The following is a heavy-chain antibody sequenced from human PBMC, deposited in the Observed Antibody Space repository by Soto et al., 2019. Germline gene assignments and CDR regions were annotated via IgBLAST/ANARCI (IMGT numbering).Heavy chain of an antibody. CDR1: GGSFSGYY. D-gene: IGHD6-19*01. CDR3: ARVSIEVAGDH. CDR2: INHSGST. V-gene: IGHV4-34*01. Sequence: QVQLQQWGAGLLKPSETLSLTCAVYGGSFSGYYWSWIRQPPGKGLEWIGEINHSGSTNYKPSLKSRITISVDTSKHQFSLKLSSVTAADTAVYYCARVSIEVAGDHWGQGTLVTVSS. J-gene: IGHJ1*01.